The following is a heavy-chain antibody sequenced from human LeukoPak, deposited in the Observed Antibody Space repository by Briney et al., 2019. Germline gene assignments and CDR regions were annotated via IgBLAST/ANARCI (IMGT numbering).Heavy chain of an antibody. D-gene: IGHD3-22*01. CDR1: GFTFSSYG. CDR3: AKGDRSYYDSSGYSY. Sequence: PGGSLRLSCAASGFTFSSYGMHWVRQAPGKGLEWVAFIRYDGSNKYYADSVKGRFTISRDNSKNTLYLQMNSLRAEDTAVYYCAKGDRSYYDSSGYSYWGQGTLVTVSS. J-gene: IGHJ4*02. V-gene: IGHV3-30*02. CDR2: IRYDGSNK.